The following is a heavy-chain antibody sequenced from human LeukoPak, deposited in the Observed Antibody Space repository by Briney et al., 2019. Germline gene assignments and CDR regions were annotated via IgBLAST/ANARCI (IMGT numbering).Heavy chain of an antibody. J-gene: IGHJ4*02. V-gene: IGHV3-21*01. D-gene: IGHD4-23*01. CDR3: ARASRKLYYFDY. CDR2: ISSSSSYI. CDR1: GFTFSSYS. Sequence: PGGSLRLSCAASGFTFSSYSMNWVRQAPGKGLEWVSSISSSSSYIYYADSVKGRFTISRDNAKNSLYLQMNSLRAEDTAVYYCARASRKLYYFDYWGQGTLSPSPQ.